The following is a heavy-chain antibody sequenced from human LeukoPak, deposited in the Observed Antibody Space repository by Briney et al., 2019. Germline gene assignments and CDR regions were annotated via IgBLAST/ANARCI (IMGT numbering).Heavy chain of an antibody. Sequence: SETLSLTCTVSCGSISSYYWSWIRQPPGKGLEWIGYIYYSGSTNYNPSLKSRVTISVDTSKNQFSLKLTSVTAADTAVYYCAREFRMTTVTINWFDPWGQGTLVTVSS. J-gene: IGHJ5*02. V-gene: IGHV4-59*12. D-gene: IGHD4-17*01. CDR1: CGSISSYY. CDR3: AREFRMTTVTINWFDP. CDR2: IYYSGST.